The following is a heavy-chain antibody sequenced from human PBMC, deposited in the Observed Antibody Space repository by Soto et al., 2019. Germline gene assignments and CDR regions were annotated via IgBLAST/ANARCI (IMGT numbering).Heavy chain of an antibody. Sequence: PGGSLRLSCAASGFTFSDHGMHWVRQAPGKGLEWVAVIWYDGSNKYYADSVKGRFTISRDNSKNTLYLQMNSLRAEDTAVYYCAKATATGGGAFDICGQGTMVTVSS. CDR3: AKATATGGGAFDI. CDR2: IWYDGSNK. CDR1: GFTFSDHG. V-gene: IGHV3-33*06. D-gene: IGHD2-8*02. J-gene: IGHJ3*02.